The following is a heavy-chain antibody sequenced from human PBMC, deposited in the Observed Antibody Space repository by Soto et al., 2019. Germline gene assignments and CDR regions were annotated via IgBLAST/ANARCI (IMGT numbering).Heavy chain of an antibody. Sequence: GGSLRLSCAASGFTFDDYAMHWVRQAPGKDLEWVSGISWNSGSIGYADSVKGRFTISRDNAKNSLYLQMNSLRAEDTALYYRAKDIRAAADYYYGMDVWGQGTTVTVSS. V-gene: IGHV3-9*01. D-gene: IGHD6-13*01. CDR1: GFTFDDYA. CDR2: ISWNSGSI. CDR3: AKDIRAAADYYYGMDV. J-gene: IGHJ6*02.